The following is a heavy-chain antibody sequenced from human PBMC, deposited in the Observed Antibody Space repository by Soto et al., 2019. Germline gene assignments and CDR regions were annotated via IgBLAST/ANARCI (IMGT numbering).Heavy chain of an antibody. V-gene: IGHV3-33*01. Sequence: GGSLRLSCAASGFTFSSYGMHWVRQAPGKGLEWVAVIWYDGSNKYYADSVKGRFTISRDNSKNTLYLQMNSLRAEDTAVYYCARDGDGSGSYPFIYYYYYMDVWGKGTTVTVSS. CDR3: ARDGDGSGSYPFIYYYYYMDV. D-gene: IGHD3-10*01. J-gene: IGHJ6*03. CDR2: IWYDGSNK. CDR1: GFTFSSYG.